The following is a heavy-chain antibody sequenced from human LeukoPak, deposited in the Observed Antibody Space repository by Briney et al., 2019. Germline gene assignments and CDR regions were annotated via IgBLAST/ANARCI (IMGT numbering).Heavy chain of an antibody. V-gene: IGHV3-7*03. CDR2: INQDGGEK. J-gene: IGHJ4*02. Sequence: HPGGSLRLSCAASRFTFSNYWMSWVRQAPGKGLEWVANINQDGGEKYYVDSVKGRFTISRDNSKNTLYLQMNSLRAEDTAVYYCATAWYYYDSSGYYRDYWGQGTLVTVSS. D-gene: IGHD3-22*01. CDR3: ATAWYYYDSSGYYRDY. CDR1: RFTFSNYW.